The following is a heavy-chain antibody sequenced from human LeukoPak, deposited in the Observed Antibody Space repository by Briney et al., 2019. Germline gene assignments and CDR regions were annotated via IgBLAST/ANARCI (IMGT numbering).Heavy chain of an antibody. V-gene: IGHV4-30-2*01. CDR3: ARDATHPDPHSRSYYFDY. Sequence: SQTLSLTCTVSGGSISSGGYYWSWIRQPPGKGLEWIGYIYHSGSTYYNPSLKSRVTISVDRSKNQFSLKLSSVTAADTAVYYCARDATHPDPHSRSYYFDYWGQGTLVTVSS. CDR2: IYHSGST. CDR1: GGSISSGGYY. J-gene: IGHJ4*02. D-gene: IGHD1-26*01.